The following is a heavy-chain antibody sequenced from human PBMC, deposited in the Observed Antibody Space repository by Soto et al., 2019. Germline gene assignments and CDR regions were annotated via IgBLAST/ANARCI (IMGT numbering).Heavy chain of an antibody. CDR2: INAGNGNT. Sequence: QVQLVQSGAEVKKPGASVKVSCKASGYTFTSYAMNWVRQAPGQRLEWIGWINAGNGNTKYSQKFQGRVTITRDTPATTASTELSRMRSEGTAVYSCARFPGAPDGPGDYWGQGTLVTVSS. V-gene: IGHV1-3*01. CDR1: GYTFTSYA. J-gene: IGHJ4*02. CDR3: ARFPGAPDGPGDY.